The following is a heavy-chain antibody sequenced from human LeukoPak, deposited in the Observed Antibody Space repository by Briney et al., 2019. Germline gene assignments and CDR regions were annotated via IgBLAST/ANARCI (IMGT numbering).Heavy chain of an antibody. Sequence: PSETLSLTCTVSGGSISSSSYYWGWIRQPPGKGLEWIGSIYYSGSTHYNPSLKSRVTISVDTSKNQFSLKLSSVTAADTAVYYCARDTTEGGYDFWSGCRGGWFDPWGQGTLVTVSS. D-gene: IGHD3-3*01. CDR1: GGSISSSSYY. CDR2: IYYSGST. V-gene: IGHV4-39*07. J-gene: IGHJ5*02. CDR3: ARDTTEGGYDFWSGCRGGWFDP.